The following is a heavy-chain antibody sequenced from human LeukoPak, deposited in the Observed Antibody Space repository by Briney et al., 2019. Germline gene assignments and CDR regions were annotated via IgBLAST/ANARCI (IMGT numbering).Heavy chain of an antibody. Sequence: ASVKVSCKASGYTFTGYYMHWVRQPPGQGLEWMGWINPNSDGTNYAQTFQGRVTMTRDTSISTAYMELSRLRSDDTAVYYCARDSEGVFDYWGQGTLVTVSS. CDR1: GYTFTGYY. D-gene: IGHD3-16*01. CDR2: INPNSDGT. V-gene: IGHV1-2*02. CDR3: ARDSEGVFDY. J-gene: IGHJ4*02.